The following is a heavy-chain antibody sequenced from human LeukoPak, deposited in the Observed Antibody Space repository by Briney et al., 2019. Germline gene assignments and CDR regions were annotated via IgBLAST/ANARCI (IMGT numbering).Heavy chain of an antibody. V-gene: IGHV3-9*01. Sequence: GGSLRLSCAASGFTFDDYAMHWVRQAPGKGLEWVSGISWNSGSIGYADSVKGRFTISRDSAKNSLYLQMNSLRAEDTALYYCAKGIVGFDYWGQGTLVTVSS. J-gene: IGHJ4*02. CDR2: ISWNSGSI. CDR3: AKGIVGFDY. D-gene: IGHD3-16*02. CDR1: GFTFDDYA.